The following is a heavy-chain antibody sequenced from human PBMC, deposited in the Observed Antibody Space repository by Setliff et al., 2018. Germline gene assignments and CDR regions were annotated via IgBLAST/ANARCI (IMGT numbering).Heavy chain of an antibody. J-gene: IGHJ5*02. CDR1: GFTFRSFW. V-gene: IGHV3-7*01. D-gene: IGHD3-3*01. CDR2: LNQRGSDQ. Sequence: PGGSLRLSCAASGFTFRSFWMGWVRQAPGKGLEYVANLNQRGSDQFYVESVKGRFTISRDNAKNSLYLQMNSLRVEDTAVYYCARDVFDFRTGQAGPWGQGTLVTV. CDR3: ARDVFDFRTGQAGP.